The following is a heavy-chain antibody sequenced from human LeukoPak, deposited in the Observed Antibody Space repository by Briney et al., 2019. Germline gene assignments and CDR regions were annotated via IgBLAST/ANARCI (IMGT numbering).Heavy chain of an antibody. J-gene: IGHJ4*02. CDR2: ISYDASNK. V-gene: IGHV3-30-3*02. CDR3: AKHQVRSHDY. CDR1: GFTFSSYA. D-gene: IGHD4-17*01. Sequence: PGGSLRLSCAASGFTFSSYAMHWVRQAPGKGLGWVAVISYDASNKYYADSVKGRFTISRDNSKNIVYLQMNSLRAEDTAVYYCAKHQVRSHDYWGQGTLVTVSS.